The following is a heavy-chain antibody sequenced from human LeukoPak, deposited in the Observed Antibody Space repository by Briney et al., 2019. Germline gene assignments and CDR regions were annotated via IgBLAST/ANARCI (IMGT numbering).Heavy chain of an antibody. D-gene: IGHD3-22*01. CDR2: ISGGGGST. CDR3: AKDIEYYYDSSGYYWGYYFDY. V-gene: IGHV3-23*01. J-gene: IGHJ4*02. Sequence: GGSLRLSCAASGFTFSSYAMSWVRRAPGKGLEWVSGISGGGGSTDYADSVKGRFTISRDNSKNTLYLQMNSLRAEDTAVYYCAKDIEYYYDSSGYYWGYYFDYWGQGTLVTVSS. CDR1: GFTFSSYA.